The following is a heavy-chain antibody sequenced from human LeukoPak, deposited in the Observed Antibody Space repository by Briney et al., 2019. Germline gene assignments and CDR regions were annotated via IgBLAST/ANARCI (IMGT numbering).Heavy chain of an antibody. CDR1: GGSTSSYY. CDR2: VYYSGST. CDR3: ARYGQAGGLQTLDY. Sequence: SETLSLTCTVSGGSTSSYYWSWIRQPPGKGLEWIGYVYYSGSTNYNPSLKSRVTISVDTSKNQLSLKLSSVTAADTAVYYCARYGQAGGLQTLDYWGQGTLVTVSS. D-gene: IGHD5-24*01. J-gene: IGHJ4*02. V-gene: IGHV4-59*08.